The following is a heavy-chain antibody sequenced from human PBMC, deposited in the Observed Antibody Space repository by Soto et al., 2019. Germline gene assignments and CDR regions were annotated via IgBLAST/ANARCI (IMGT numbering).Heavy chain of an antibody. CDR1: GFTFSDYY. D-gene: IGHD3-10*01. Sequence: EVQLVQSGGGLVQPGGSLRLSCAASGFTFSDYYMDWVRRAPGKGLEWVGRIRNKANNYATEYAASLKGRVTFSRDDSDNSLYLQMNSLETEDTAVYWCTREKRYYNNLTSFYFDNWGQGTLVTVSS. J-gene: IGHJ4*02. CDR3: TREKRYYNNLTSFYFDN. V-gene: IGHV3-72*01. CDR2: IRNKANNYAT.